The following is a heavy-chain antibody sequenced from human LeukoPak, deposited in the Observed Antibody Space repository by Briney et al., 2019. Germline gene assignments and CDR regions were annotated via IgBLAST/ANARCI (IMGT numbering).Heavy chain of an antibody. D-gene: IGHD3-16*01. CDR1: GYPFHSHG. CDR2: ISAYNRDT. Sequence: ASVKISCKASGYPFHSHGFSWVRQVPGQGLEWMGWISAYNRDTKYAQQFQGRLSMTIDTGASTGYMELRSLRSDDTAVYYCARDGYTYASSPIDHWGQGTLVIVSS. V-gene: IGHV1-18*01. J-gene: IGHJ4*02. CDR3: ARDGYTYASSPIDH.